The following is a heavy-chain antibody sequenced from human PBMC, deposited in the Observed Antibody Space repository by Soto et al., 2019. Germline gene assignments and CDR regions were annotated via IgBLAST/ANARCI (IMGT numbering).Heavy chain of an antibody. V-gene: IGHV3-53*02. Sequence: ELQLVESGGGLIQPGGSLRLSCAASGLTVTRNYMTWVRLAPGKGLECVSTIHTGGKTFYTDSVKGRFTVSRDASKNTVDLQMNTLSVEDTARYYCATGGSKRVRGAIVEVFHLEFWGRGTVVTVSS. CDR1: GLTVTRNY. J-gene: IGHJ4*02. CDR2: IHTGGKT. D-gene: IGHD3-10*01. CDR3: ATGGSKRVRGAIVEVFHLEF.